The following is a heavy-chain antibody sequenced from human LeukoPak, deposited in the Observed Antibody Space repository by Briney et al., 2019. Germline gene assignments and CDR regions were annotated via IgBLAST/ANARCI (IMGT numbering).Heavy chain of an antibody. CDR1: GFTFSSYA. Sequence: GGSLRLSCAASGFTFSSYAMSWVRQAPGKGLEWVSAISGSGGSTYYADSVKGRFTISRDNSKNTLYLQMNSLRAEDTAVYYCAKSSSYHGSGSYYPSPFDYWGQGTLVTVSS. V-gene: IGHV3-23*01. CDR3: AKSSSYHGSGSYYPSPFDY. D-gene: IGHD3-10*01. CDR2: ISGSGGST. J-gene: IGHJ4*02.